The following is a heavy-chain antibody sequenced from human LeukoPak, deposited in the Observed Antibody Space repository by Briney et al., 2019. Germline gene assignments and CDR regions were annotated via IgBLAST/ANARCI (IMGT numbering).Heavy chain of an antibody. J-gene: IGHJ3*02. V-gene: IGHV4-59*01. CDR1: GGSISSYY. CDR3: AGEATGRDAFDI. Sequence: PSETLSLTCTVSGGSISSYYWSWIRQPPGKGLEWIGYIYYSGSTNYNPSLKSRVTISVDTSKNQFSLKLSSVTAADTAVYYCAGEATGRDAFDIWGQGTMVTVSS. D-gene: IGHD1-26*01. CDR2: IYYSGST.